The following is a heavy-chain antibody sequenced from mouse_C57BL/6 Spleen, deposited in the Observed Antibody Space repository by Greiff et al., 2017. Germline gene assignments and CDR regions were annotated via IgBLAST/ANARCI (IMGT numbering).Heavy chain of an antibody. CDR2: IYPRSGNT. Sequence: VQLQQSGAELARPGASVKLSCKASGYTFTSYGISWVKQRTGQGLEWIGEIYPRSGNTYYNEKFKGKATLTADKSSSTAYMELRSLTSEDSAVYFCARRLITTVVASFDYWGQGTTLTVSS. CDR3: ARRLITTVVASFDY. D-gene: IGHD1-1*01. CDR1: GYTFTSYG. J-gene: IGHJ2*01. V-gene: IGHV1-81*01.